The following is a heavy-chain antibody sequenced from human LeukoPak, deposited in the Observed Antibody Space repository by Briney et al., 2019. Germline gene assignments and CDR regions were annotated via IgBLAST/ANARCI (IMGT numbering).Heavy chain of an antibody. D-gene: IGHD3-22*01. CDR2: INHSVTI. V-gene: IGHV4-38-2*02. J-gene: IGHJ4*02. Sequence: SETLSLTCTVSGYSISSDYYWGWIRQSPGKGLEWIGSINHSVTIYYNPSLKSRVTIAVDTSKNQFSLKLSSVTAADTAVYYCTRVMDYYDGSGYPPPAAADYWGQGTLVTVSS. CDR1: GYSISSDYY. CDR3: TRVMDYYDGSGYPPPAAADY.